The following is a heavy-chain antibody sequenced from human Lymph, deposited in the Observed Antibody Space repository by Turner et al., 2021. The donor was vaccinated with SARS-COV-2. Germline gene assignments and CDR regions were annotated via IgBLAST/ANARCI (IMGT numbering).Heavy chain of an antibody. CDR1: GGSVNSNS. J-gene: IGHJ5*02. CDR2: IYYRGST. CDR3: ARETVNNCVDP. Sequence: VQLQESCPRLVKRLDTLSLACTVSGGSVNSNSWGWRLQPPGKRLGWIGYIYYRGSTNYNPTLERQVTISVDTSRIKFSLNLTSVTASDAAIYYCARETVNNCVDPWGQGTLVTVSS. D-gene: IGHD2-21*02. V-gene: IGHV4-59*02.